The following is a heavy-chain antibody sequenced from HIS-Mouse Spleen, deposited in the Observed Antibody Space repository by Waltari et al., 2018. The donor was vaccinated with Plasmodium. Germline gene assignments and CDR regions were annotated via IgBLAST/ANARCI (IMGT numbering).Heavy chain of an antibody. Sequence: QVQLVQSGAEVKKPGASVKVSCKASGYPFTGYFMPWLRQAPGQGLEWMGWINPNSGGTNYAQRFQGRVTMTRDTSISTAYMELSRLRSDDTAVYYCARDPKQLGSAFDIWGQGTMVTVSS. CDR1: GYPFTGYF. CDR3: ARDPKQLGSAFDI. J-gene: IGHJ3*02. D-gene: IGHD7-27*01. V-gene: IGHV1-2*02. CDR2: INPNSGGT.